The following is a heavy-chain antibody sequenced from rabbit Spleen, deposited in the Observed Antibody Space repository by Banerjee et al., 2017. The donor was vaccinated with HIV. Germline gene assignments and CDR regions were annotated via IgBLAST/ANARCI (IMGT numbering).Heavy chain of an antibody. V-gene: IGHV1S40*01. J-gene: IGHJ6*01. Sequence: QSLEESGGDLVKPGASLTLTCIASGVSFSGNSYMCWVRQAPGKGLEWIACIAAGSSGTTYYASWAKGRFTISKTSSTTVTLQMTTLTAVDTATYFCARDTGTSFSSYGMDLWGPGTLVTVS. D-gene: IGHD7-1*01. CDR2: IAAGSSGTT. CDR1: GVSFSGNSY. CDR3: ARDTGTSFSSYGMDL.